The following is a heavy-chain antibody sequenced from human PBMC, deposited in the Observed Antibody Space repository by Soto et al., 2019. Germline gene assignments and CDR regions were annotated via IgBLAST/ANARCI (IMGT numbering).Heavy chain of an antibody. Sequence: QVQLVQSGAEVKKPGSSVKVSCKASGGTFSSYTISWVRQAPGQGLEWMGRIIPILGIANYAQKFQGRVTIIADKSTSTAYMELSSLRSEDTAVYYCARDIAAAGTHWYFDLWGRGTLVTVSS. CDR2: IIPILGIA. J-gene: IGHJ2*01. CDR3: ARDIAAAGTHWYFDL. V-gene: IGHV1-69*08. CDR1: GGTFSSYT. D-gene: IGHD6-13*01.